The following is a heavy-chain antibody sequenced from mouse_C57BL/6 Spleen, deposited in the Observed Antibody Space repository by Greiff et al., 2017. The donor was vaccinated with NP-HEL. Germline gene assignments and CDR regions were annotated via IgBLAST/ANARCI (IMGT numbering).Heavy chain of an antibody. V-gene: IGHV14-1*01. D-gene: IGHD2-5*01. J-gene: IGHJ3*01. Sequence: EVQLQQSGAELVRPGASVKLSCTASGFNIKDYYMHWVKQRPEQGLEWIGRIDPEDGDTEYAPKFQGKATMTADTSSNTAYLQLSSLTSEDTAVYYCTTRTPRSNRYSNSAWFAYWGQGTLVTVSA. CDR3: TTRTPRSNRYSNSAWFAY. CDR2: IDPEDGDT. CDR1: GFNIKDYY.